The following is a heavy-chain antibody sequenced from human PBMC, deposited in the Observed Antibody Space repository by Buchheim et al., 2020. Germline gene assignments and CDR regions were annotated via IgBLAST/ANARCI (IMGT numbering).Heavy chain of an antibody. CDR1: GFTFSSYA. CDR2: ISYDGSNK. V-gene: IGHV3-30-3*01. Sequence: QVQLVESGGGVVQPGRSLRLSCAASGFTFSSYAMHWVRQAPGKGLEWVAVISYDGSNKYYADSVKGRFTISRDNSKNTLYLQMNSLRAEDTAVYYCARKYYDFWSGYYTYYYYYGMDVWGQGTT. D-gene: IGHD3-3*01. CDR3: ARKYYDFWSGYYTYYYYYGMDV. J-gene: IGHJ6*02.